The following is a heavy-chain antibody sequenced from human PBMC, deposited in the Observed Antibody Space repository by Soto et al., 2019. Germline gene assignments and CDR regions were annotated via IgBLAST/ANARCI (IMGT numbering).Heavy chain of an antibody. J-gene: IGHJ6*02. CDR3: ARFQLYNWNLYCMDV. CDR1: GSTFTSSG. Sequence: APVKVSCKASGSTFTSSGISWVRQAPGQGLEWMGWISAYNGNTNYAQKLQGRVTMTTDTSTSTAYMELRSLRSDDTAVYYCARFQLYNWNLYCMDVWCQGTSVT. D-gene: IGHD1-20*01. CDR2: ISAYNGNT. V-gene: IGHV1-18*04.